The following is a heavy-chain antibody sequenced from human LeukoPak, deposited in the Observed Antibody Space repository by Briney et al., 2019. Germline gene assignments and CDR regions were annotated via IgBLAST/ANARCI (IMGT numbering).Heavy chain of an antibody. D-gene: IGHD1-26*01. CDR3: ARGRELLSFDY. J-gene: IGHJ4*02. CDR1: GGSFSGYY. CDR2: INHLGST. Sequence: SETLSLTCGVYGGSFSGYYWSWIRQPPGKGLEWIGEINHLGSTNYNPSLKSRVTISVDTSKNQFSLKLSSVTAADTAVHYCARGRELLSFDYWGQGTLVTVSS. V-gene: IGHV4-34*01.